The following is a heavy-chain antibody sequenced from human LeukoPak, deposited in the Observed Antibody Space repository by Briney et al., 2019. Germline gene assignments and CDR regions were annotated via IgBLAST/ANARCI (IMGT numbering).Heavy chain of an antibody. V-gene: IGHV4-39*07. CDR1: GGSTSSSSYY. CDR2: IYYSGST. Sequence: SETLSLTCTVSGGSTSSSSYYWGWIRQPPGKGLEWIGSIYYSGSTYYNPSLKSRVTISVGTSKNQFSLKLSSVTAADTAVYYCARDARRGYSYGTFDYWGQGTLVTVSS. D-gene: IGHD5-18*01. CDR3: ARDARRGYSYGTFDY. J-gene: IGHJ4*02.